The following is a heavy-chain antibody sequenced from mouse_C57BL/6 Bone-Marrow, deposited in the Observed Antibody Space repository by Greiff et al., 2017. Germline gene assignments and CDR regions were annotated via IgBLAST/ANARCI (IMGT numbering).Heavy chain of an antibody. V-gene: IGHV5-15*01. J-gene: IGHJ4*01. CDR1: GFTFSDYG. CDR3: ARHYYGSSYEDYAMDY. Sequence: EVMLVESGGGLVQPGGSLKLSCAASGFTFSDYGMAWVRQAPRKGPEWVAFISNLAYSIYYADTVTGRFTISRENAKNTLYLEMSSLRSEDTAMYYCARHYYGSSYEDYAMDYWGQGTSVTVSS. CDR2: ISNLAYSI. D-gene: IGHD1-1*01.